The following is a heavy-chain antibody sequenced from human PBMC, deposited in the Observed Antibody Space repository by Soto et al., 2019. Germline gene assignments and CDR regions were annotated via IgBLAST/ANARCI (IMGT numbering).Heavy chain of an antibody. D-gene: IGHD1-7*01. V-gene: IGHV2-70*01. Sequence: SGPTLVNPKQTLILTCAFSGFSLSRKGMSVSWIRQPPGKALEFLALIDWEEEKFYSPSLRTRLTVSKDTSKSQVVLTLTNVDPVDTATYSCTRSTNCNCHYYFDYCGQGTLVTVSS. CDR3: TRSTNCNCHYYFDY. CDR2: IDWEEEK. J-gene: IGHJ4*02. CDR1: GFSLSRKGMS.